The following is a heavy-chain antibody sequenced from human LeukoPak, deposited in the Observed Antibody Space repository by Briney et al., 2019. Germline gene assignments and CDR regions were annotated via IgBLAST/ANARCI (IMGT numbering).Heavy chain of an antibody. J-gene: IGHJ4*02. CDR2: IYSGGST. CDR1: GFTVSSNY. V-gene: IGHV3-53*01. D-gene: IGHD3-10*01. CDR3: VRAKPKNMVRGLIMRRESRYYFDY. Sequence: GGSLRLSCAASGFTVSSNYMSWVRQAPGKGLEWVSVIYSGGSTYYADSVKGRFTISRDNSKSTLYIQMNSLRAEDTAVYYCVRAKPKNMVRGLIMRRESRYYFDYWGQGTLVTVSS.